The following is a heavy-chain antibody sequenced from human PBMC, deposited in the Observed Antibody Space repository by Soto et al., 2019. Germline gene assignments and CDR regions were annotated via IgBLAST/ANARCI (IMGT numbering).Heavy chain of an antibody. D-gene: IGHD3-9*01. CDR1: GGSISSGGYY. V-gene: IGHV4-31*03. J-gene: IGHJ6*02. CDR2: IYYSGST. Sequence: SETLSLTCTVSGGSISSGGYYWSWIRQHPGKGLEWIGYIYYSGSTYYNLSLKSRVTISVDTTKNQFSLKLSSVTAADTAVYYCVRGNILTGYRYYYYFYGMDVWGQGTTVTV. CDR3: VRGNILTGYRYYYYFYGMDV.